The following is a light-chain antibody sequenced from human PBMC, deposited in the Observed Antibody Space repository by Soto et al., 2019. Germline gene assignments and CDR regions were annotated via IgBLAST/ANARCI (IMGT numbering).Light chain of an antibody. CDR3: QTWGTGIVV. J-gene: IGLJ2*01. V-gene: IGLV4-69*01. CDR1: SGHSNYA. Sequence: QLVLTQSPSASASLGASVKLTCTLSSGHSNYAIAWHQQQPEKGRRYLMKLNRDGSHSKGDGIPNRFSCSCSGAERYLTISSLQSEDDAYYYCQTWGTGIVVFGGGTKLTVL. CDR2: LNRDGSH.